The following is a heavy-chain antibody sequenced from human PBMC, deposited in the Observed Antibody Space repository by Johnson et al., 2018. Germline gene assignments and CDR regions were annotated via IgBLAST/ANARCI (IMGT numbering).Heavy chain of an antibody. D-gene: IGHD5-12*01. CDR1: GFTFDDYA. CDR3: AKDRALRCSAIQH. V-gene: IGHV3-9*01. Sequence: VQLVESGGGLVQPGRSLRLSCAASGFTFDDYAMHWVRQAPGKGLEWVSGIYWNSGSIEYADSVKGRFTISRDNAKNSLFLQMNSVRTEDTAFNYCAKDRALRCSAIQHWGQGTLVTVS. J-gene: IGHJ1*01. CDR2: IYWNSGSI.